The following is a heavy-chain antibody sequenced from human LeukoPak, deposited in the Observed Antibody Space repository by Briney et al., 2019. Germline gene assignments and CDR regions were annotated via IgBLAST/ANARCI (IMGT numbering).Heavy chain of an antibody. J-gene: IGHJ6*03. D-gene: IGHD1-14*01. CDR2: IYYSGST. CDR1: GGSIRSGGYY. CDR3: ARVVTTNYYYYMDV. V-gene: IGHV4-31*03. Sequence: PSETLSLTCTVSGGSIRSGGYYWSWIRHHPGKGLEWIGYIYYSGSTYYNPSLKSRVTISVDTSKNQFSRKLSSVTAADTAVYYCARVVTTNYYYYMDVWGKGTTVTVSS.